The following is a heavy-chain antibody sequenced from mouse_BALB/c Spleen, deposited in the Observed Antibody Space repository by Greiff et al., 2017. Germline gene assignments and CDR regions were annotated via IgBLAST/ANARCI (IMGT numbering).Heavy chain of an antibody. J-gene: IGHJ2*01. CDR2: ISSGGST. CDR3: ARGDGYYDY. Sequence: EVHLVESGGGLVKPGGSLKLSCAASGFTFSSYAMSWVRQTPEKRLEWVASISSGGSTYYPDSVKGRFTISRDNARNILYLQMSSLRSEDTAMYYCARGDGYYDYWGQGTTLTVSS. V-gene: IGHV5-6-5*01. D-gene: IGHD2-3*01. CDR1: GFTFSSYA.